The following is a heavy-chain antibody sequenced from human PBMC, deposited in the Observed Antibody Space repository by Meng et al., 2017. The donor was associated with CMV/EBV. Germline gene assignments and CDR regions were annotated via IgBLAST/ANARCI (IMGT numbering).Heavy chain of an antibody. J-gene: IGHJ4*02. CDR2: INHSGST. Sequence: QVRLQQWGVGLSKPSETLSLPGAVYGGSFSGYYWSWIRQPPGKGLEWIGEINHSGSTNYNPSLKSRVTISVDTSKNQFSLKLSSVTAADTAVYYCARGGVEMATIGYYFDYWGQGTLVTVSS. D-gene: IGHD5-24*01. CDR3: ARGGVEMATIGYYFDY. CDR1: GGSFSGYY. V-gene: IGHV4-34*01.